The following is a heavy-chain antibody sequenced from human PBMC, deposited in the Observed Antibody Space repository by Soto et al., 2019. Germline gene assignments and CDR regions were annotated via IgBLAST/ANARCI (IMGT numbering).Heavy chain of an antibody. V-gene: IGHV4-39*01. D-gene: IGHD1-26*01. CDR2: IYYSGST. Sequence: SETLSLTCSVSGGSIGSNSYYWAWIRQPPGKGLEWIGSIYYSGSTYYNPSLKSRVTISVDTSKSQFSLRLSSVTAADTALYYCARRRGSYQTDFWGQGTLVTVSS. CDR1: GGSIGSNSYY. CDR3: ARRRGSYQTDF. J-gene: IGHJ4*02.